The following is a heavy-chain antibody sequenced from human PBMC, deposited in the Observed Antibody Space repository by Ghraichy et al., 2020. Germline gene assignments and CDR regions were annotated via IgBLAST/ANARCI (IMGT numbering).Heavy chain of an antibody. CDR1: GGSISSSSYY. CDR3: ARVGTMGEY. V-gene: IGHV4-39*01. CDR2: IYYSGST. Sequence: GSLRLSCTVSGGSISSSSYYWGWIRQPPGKGLEWIGSIYYSGSTYYNPSLKSRVTISVDTSKNQFSLKLSSVTAADTAVYYCARVGTMGEYWGQGTLVTVSS. D-gene: IGHD3-10*01. J-gene: IGHJ4*02.